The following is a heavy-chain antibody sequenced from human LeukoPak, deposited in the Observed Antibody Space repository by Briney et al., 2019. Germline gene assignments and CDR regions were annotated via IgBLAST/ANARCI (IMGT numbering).Heavy chain of an antibody. Sequence: ASVKVSCKASGYTFTSYDIHWVRQAPGQGLEWMGWMNPNSGNTVYAEKFQGRVTMTRNTSISTAYMELSSLRSEDTAVYYCARAVGATSLDCYYYYMDFWGKGTTVTVPS. CDR1: GYTFTSYD. CDR2: MNPNSGNT. J-gene: IGHJ6*03. V-gene: IGHV1-8*01. CDR3: ARAVGATSLDCYYYYMDF. D-gene: IGHD1-26*01.